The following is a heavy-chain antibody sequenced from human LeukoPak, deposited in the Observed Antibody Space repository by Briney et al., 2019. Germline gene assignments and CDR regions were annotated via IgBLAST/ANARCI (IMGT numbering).Heavy chain of an antibody. CDR3: ARVSNYVAYYYYYYMDV. J-gene: IGHJ6*03. Sequence: ASVKVSCKASGYTFTSYDINWVRQATGQGLEWMGWMNPNSGNTGYAQKFQGRVTMTRNTSISTAYMELSSLRSEDTAVNYCARVSNYVAYYYYYYMDVWGKGTTVTVSS. CDR2: MNPNSGNT. CDR1: GYTFTSYD. V-gene: IGHV1-8*01. D-gene: IGHD4-11*01.